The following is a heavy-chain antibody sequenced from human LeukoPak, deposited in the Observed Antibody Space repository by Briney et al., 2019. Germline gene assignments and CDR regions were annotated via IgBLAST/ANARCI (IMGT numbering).Heavy chain of an antibody. J-gene: IGHJ4*02. V-gene: IGHV3-23*01. CDR1: GFTFSSYA. CDR2: ISGSGGST. D-gene: IGHD3-10*01. CDR3: ARAGYGSGSYYNGPDY. Sequence: PGGSLRLSCAASGFTFSSYAMSWVRQAPGKGLEWVSAISGSGGSTYYADSVKGRFTISRDNSKNTLYLQMNSLRAEDTAVYYCARAGYGSGSYYNGPDYWGQGTLVTVSS.